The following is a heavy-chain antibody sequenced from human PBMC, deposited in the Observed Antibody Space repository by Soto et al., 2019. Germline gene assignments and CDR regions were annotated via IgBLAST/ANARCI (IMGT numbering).Heavy chain of an antibody. CDR1: GFTFSSYA. CDR2: ISYDGSNK. CDR3: ARDLGGRKRAYYYYGMDV. J-gene: IGHJ6*02. Sequence: PGGSLRLSCAASGFTFSSYAMHWVRQAPGKGLEWVAVISYDGSNKYYADSVKGRFTISRDNSKNTLYLQMNSLRAEDTAVYNCARDLGGRKRAYYYYGMDVWGQGTTVTAAS. V-gene: IGHV3-30-3*01. D-gene: IGHD2-15*01.